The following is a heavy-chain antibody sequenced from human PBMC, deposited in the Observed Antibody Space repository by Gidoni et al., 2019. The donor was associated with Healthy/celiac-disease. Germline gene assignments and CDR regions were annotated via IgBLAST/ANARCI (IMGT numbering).Heavy chain of an antibody. V-gene: IGHV3-30*01. D-gene: IGHD3-22*01. CDR2: ITYDGSNE. CDR3: ASWGGHIKMYYDSRGFDY. Sequence: QVQLVDAGGGVVQPGRSMRPPCAASVFTFSSYSRHWVRQAPGKGLGSVAVITYDGSNEDYEDYVKGRFTISRDNSKNTLYLQMNSLRAEDTAVYYCASWGGHIKMYYDSRGFDYWGQGTLVTVSS. J-gene: IGHJ4*02. CDR1: VFTFSSYS.